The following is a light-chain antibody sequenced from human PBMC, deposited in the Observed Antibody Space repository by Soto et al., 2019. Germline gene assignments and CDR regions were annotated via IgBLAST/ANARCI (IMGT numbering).Light chain of an antibody. CDR2: GAS. V-gene: IGKV3-15*01. CDR3: QHYNNWPST. Sequence: EIVMTQSPATLSVSPGEGATLSCRASQSVGRNLAWYQQKPAQAPRLLIFGASTRDTGVPARFSGSGSETAFTLTLSSLQYEDFAVYYCQHYNNWPSTFGQGTKLEIK. J-gene: IGKJ2*01. CDR1: QSVGRN.